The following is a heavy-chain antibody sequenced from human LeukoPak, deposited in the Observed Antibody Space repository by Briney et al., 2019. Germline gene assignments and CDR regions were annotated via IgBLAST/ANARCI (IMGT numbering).Heavy chain of an antibody. Sequence: GASVNVSCTTSGSYFIVYYMHWVLQAPGQRLDWMGLINLQSGGTKYATKFQDRFTINGDTSIIPAYMDLSRLRSDDTAVYYCATDPGHSGMDYWGQGSLVTVSS. CDR2: INLQSGGT. V-gene: IGHV1-2*02. J-gene: IGHJ4*02. CDR1: GSYFIVYY. CDR3: ATDPGHSGMDY. D-gene: IGHD3-10*01.